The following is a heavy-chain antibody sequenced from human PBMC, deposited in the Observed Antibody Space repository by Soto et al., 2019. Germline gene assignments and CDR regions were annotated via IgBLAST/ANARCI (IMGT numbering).Heavy chain of an antibody. J-gene: IGHJ5*02. Sequence: QVQLVESGGGVVQPGRSLRLSCAASGFTFSSFGMHWVRQAPGKGLEWVAVISYDGSDQYYADSVRGRFTISRDNSKNTVDMQMNSLRAEDTALYYCAKGDYHFLCGYLSWGQGTLVSVSS. V-gene: IGHV3-30*18. CDR3: AKGDYHFLCGYLS. CDR2: ISYDGSDQ. D-gene: IGHD3-3*01. CDR1: GFTFSSFG.